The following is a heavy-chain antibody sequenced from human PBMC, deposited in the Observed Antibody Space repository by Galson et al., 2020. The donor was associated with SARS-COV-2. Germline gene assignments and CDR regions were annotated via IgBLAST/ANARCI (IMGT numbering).Heavy chain of an antibody. D-gene: IGHD2-21*01. CDR3: AKDLHNNYQGIVFNWLDP. CDR2: VSGNGEYT. Sequence: GESLKISCAASGFTFSFTTYAMTWVRQAPGKGLEWVSTVSGNGEYTYYADSVKGRFTISRDNSMNTLFLQMNSLRVDDTAVYYCAKDLHNNYQGIVFNWLDPWGQGTLVTVSP. CDR1: GFTFSFTTYA. V-gene: IGHV3-23*01. J-gene: IGHJ5*02.